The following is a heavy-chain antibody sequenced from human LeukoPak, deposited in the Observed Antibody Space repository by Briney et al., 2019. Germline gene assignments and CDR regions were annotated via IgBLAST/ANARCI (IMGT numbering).Heavy chain of an antibody. CDR1: EYTFSVYH. D-gene: IGHD6-13*01. V-gene: IGHV1-2*02. J-gene: IGHJ4*02. CDR2: INPNSGDT. Sequence: ASVTVSRKASEYTFSVYHIHWVRLAPGQGLEWMAWINPNSGDTNYAQKFQGRVTMTRDTSISTVYMEVNSLKFDDTAVYYCALIPGGSWTFDFWGQGALVTLSS. CDR3: ALIPGGSWTFDF.